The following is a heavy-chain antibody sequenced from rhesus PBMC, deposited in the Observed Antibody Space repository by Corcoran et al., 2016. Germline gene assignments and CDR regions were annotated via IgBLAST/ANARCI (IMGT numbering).Heavy chain of an antibody. V-gene: IGHV4-93*02. CDR1: GGSISSSNW. J-gene: IGHJ4*01. CDR2: IYGGSWST. CDR3: ARRDSSSRFDY. Sequence: QVQLQESGPGLVKPSETLSLTCAVSGGSISSSNWWSWIRPSPGKGLDWIGFIYGGSWSTTYNPSLKSRVTISTDTSKNQFSLKLSSVTAADTAVYYCARRDSSSRFDYWGQGVLVTVSS. D-gene: IGHD6-43*01.